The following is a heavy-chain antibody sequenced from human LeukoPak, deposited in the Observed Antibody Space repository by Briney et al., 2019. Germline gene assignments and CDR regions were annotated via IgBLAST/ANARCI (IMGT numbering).Heavy chain of an antibody. CDR1: GLTFRNYW. CDR2: IKQDGSER. J-gene: IGHJ4*02. CDR3: ARERSGWYERWLYY. Sequence: GGSLRLSCAASGLTFRNYWMTWVRQAPGKGLEWVATIKQDGSERYYVDSVKGQFTISRDNAKNSLYLQMNSLRAEDAAVYYCARERSGWYERWLYYWGQGTLVTVSS. D-gene: IGHD6-19*01. V-gene: IGHV3-7*01.